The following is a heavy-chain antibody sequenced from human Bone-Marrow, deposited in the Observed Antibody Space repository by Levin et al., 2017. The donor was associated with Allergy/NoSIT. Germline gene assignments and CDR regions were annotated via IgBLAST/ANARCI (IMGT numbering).Heavy chain of an antibody. CDR3: AKDRRRQLVR. D-gene: IGHD6-13*01. Sequence: PGGSLRLSCAASGFTFSSYGMHWVRQAPGKGLEWVAVISYDGSNKYYADSVKGRFTISRDNSKNTLYLQMNSLRAEDTAVYYCAKDRRRQLVRWGQGTLVTVSS. J-gene: IGHJ4*02. CDR2: ISYDGSNK. CDR1: GFTFSSYG. V-gene: IGHV3-30*18.